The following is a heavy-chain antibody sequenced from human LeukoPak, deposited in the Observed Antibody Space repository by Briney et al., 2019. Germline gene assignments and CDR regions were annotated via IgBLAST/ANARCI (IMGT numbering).Heavy chain of an antibody. V-gene: IGHV1-69*01. CDR3: AKGHDGFRQLDF. D-gene: IGHD4-17*01. Sequence: ASVKVSCKASGGIFANYAISWERKAPGQGLEWMGGIIPIFGSGHSAQKFQGRLTITADESTRTTYMELSSLRSEDTAVYYCAKGHDGFRQLDFWGQGTLVIVSS. J-gene: IGHJ4*02. CDR1: GGIFANYA. CDR2: IIPIFGSG.